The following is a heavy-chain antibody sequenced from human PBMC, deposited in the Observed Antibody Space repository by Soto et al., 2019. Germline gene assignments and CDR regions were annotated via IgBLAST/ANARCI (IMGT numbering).Heavy chain of an antibody. V-gene: IGHV3-33*01. J-gene: IGHJ6*02. CDR2: IWYDGSNK. Sequence: VQLVESGGGVVQPGRSLRLSCAASGFTFSSCGMHWVRQAPGKGLEWVAVIWYDGSNKYYADSVKGRFTISRDNSKNTLYLQMNSLRAEDTAVYYCASSLRGHYYYGMDVWGQGTTVTVSS. CDR1: GFTFSSCG. D-gene: IGHD3-10*01. CDR3: ASSLRGHYYYGMDV.